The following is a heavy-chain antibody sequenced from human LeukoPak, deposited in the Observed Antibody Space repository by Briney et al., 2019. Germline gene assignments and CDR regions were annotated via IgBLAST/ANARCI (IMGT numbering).Heavy chain of an antibody. CDR1: GFTVSSNY. D-gene: IGHD6-13*01. J-gene: IGHJ4*02. CDR3: AREAAAGGEYYFDY. CDR2: INWNGGST. Sequence: PGGSLRLSCAASGFTVSSNYMSWVRQAPGKGLEWVSGINWNGGSTGYADSVKGRFTISRDNAKNSLYLQMNSLRAEDTALYYCAREAAAGGEYYFDYWGQGTLVTVSS. V-gene: IGHV3-20*04.